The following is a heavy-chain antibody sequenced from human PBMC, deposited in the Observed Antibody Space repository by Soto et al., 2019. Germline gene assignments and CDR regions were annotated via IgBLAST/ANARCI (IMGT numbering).Heavy chain of an antibody. CDR2: IYYSGST. CDR1: GGSISRYY. V-gene: IGHV4-59*01. J-gene: IGHJ5*02. CDR3: ARDMRTVSYNWFDP. D-gene: IGHD1-1*01. Sequence: SETLSLTCTVSGGSISRYYWSWIRQPPGKGLEWIGYIYYSGSTNYNPSLKSRVTISVDTSKKQFSLKLSSVTAADTAVYYCARDMRTVSYNWFDPWGQGTLVTVSS.